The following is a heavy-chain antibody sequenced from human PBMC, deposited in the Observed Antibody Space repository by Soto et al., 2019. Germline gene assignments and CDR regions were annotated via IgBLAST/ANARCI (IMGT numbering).Heavy chain of an antibody. D-gene: IGHD6-19*01. J-gene: IGHJ3*02. CDR1: GFTFSCYS. CDR2: ISSSSSYI. V-gene: IGHV3-21*01. Sequence: GGSLRLSCAASGFTFSCYSMNWVRQAPGKGLEWVSSISSSSSYIYYADSVKGRFTISRDNAKNSLYLQMNSLRAEDTAVYYCARPYSSGWPHAFDIWGQGTMVTVSS. CDR3: ARPYSSGWPHAFDI.